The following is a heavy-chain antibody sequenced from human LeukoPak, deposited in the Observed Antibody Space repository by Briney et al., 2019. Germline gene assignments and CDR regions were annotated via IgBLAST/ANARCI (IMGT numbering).Heavy chain of an antibody. D-gene: IGHD1-26*01. Sequence: LGGSLRLSCAASGFTFSSYSMNWVRQAPGKGLEWVSYISSSSSTIYYADSVKGRFTISRDNAKNSLYLQMNSLRDEDTAVYYCARVQWELTPRAAFDIWGQGTMVTVSS. V-gene: IGHV3-48*02. CDR2: ISSSSSTI. J-gene: IGHJ3*02. CDR1: GFTFSSYS. CDR3: ARVQWELTPRAAFDI.